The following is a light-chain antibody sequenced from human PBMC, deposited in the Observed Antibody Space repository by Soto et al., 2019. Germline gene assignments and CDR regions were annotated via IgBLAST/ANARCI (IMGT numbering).Light chain of an antibody. CDR3: QQRTDWRYT. CDR2: DAS. CDR1: QSVSSY. V-gene: IGKV3-11*01. Sequence: EIVLTQSPAILSLSPGERATLSCRASQSVSSYLAWYQQKPGQAPRLLIYDASSRATGIPARFSGSGSGTDFTLTISSLEPEDFAVYYCQQRTDWRYTFGQGTKLEIK. J-gene: IGKJ2*01.